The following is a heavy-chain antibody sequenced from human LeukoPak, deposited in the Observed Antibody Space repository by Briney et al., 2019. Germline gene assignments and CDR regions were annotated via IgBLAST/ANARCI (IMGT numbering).Heavy chain of an antibody. CDR3: ARDRSRITMIVVVSPHDAFDI. CDR1: GYTFTSYG. J-gene: IGHJ3*02. CDR2: ISAYNGNT. Sequence: WASVKVSCKASGYTFTSYGISWVRQAPGQGLEWMGWISAYNGNTNYAQKLQGRVTMTTDTSTSTAYMELRSLRSDDTAVYYCARDRSRITMIVVVSPHDAFDIWGQGTMVTVSS. V-gene: IGHV1-18*01. D-gene: IGHD3-22*01.